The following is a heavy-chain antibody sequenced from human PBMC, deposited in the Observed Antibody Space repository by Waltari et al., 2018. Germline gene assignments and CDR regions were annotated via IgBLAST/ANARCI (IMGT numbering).Heavy chain of an antibody. Sequence: EVQLVESGGNLVQPGGSLRLSCAASGFTFTSHWMHWVRQAPGKGLVWVSRMKRDGRNTRYADYVKGRFTISRDNAKNTLYLEMNSLRAEDTAVYFCAGGPQSGASSAWYGWFDPWGQGTLVTVSS. CDR1: GFTFTSHW. V-gene: IGHV3-74*01. D-gene: IGHD6-13*01. J-gene: IGHJ5*02. CDR3: AGGPQSGASSAWYGWFDP. CDR2: MKRDGRNT.